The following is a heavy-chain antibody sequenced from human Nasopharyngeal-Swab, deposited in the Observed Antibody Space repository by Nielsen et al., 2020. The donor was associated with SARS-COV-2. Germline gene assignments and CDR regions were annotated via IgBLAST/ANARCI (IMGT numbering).Heavy chain of an antibody. Sequence: GGSLRPSCATSGFTFSSYGMHWVRQAPGKGLEWVAVIWYDGSNKYYADSVKGRFTISRDNSKNTLYLQMNSLRAEDTAVYYCARDWGGTLWYWGQGTLVTVSS. CDR3: ARDWGGTLWY. CDR1: GFTFSSYG. V-gene: IGHV3-33*01. CDR2: IWYDGSNK. D-gene: IGHD2-21*01. J-gene: IGHJ4*02.